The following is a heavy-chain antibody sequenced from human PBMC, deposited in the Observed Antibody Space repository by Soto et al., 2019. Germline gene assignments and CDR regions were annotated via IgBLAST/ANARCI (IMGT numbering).Heavy chain of an antibody. J-gene: IGHJ2*01. D-gene: IGHD6-19*01. Sequence: QVQLVQSGAEVKKPGSSVKVSCKASGGTFSRYAISWVRQAPGQGLEWMGGITPMFGTANYAQKFQGRVTITADESTSTVNMELTRLTSEDTAVYYCAQTLGSAVAGPGRFDLWGRGTLVIVSS. V-gene: IGHV1-69*12. CDR1: GGTFSRYA. CDR3: AQTLGSAVAGPGRFDL. CDR2: ITPMFGTA.